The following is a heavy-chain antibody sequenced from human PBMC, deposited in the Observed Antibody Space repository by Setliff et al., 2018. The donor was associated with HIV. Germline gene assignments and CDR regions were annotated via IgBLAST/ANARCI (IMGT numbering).Heavy chain of an antibody. CDR1: GGTLSNYV. Sequence: SVKVSCKTSGGTLSNYVITWVRQAPGQGLEWMGMIIPMYNIPAYAQKFQGRVTFTADESTSTAYMELSSLSSEDTAVYYCAREVDVVTTSDAFDIWGQGTMVTVSS. CDR3: AREVDVVTTSDAFDI. V-gene: IGHV1-69*13. D-gene: IGHD2-21*02. CDR2: IIPMYNIP. J-gene: IGHJ3*02.